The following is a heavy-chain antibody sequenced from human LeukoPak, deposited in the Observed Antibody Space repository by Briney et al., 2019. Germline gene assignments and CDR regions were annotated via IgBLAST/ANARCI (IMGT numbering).Heavy chain of an antibody. CDR2: ISGSGGST. J-gene: IGHJ4*02. CDR1: GFTFSSYA. V-gene: IGHV3-23*01. Sequence: GGSLRLSCAASGFTFSSYAMSWVRKAPGKGLEWVSAISGSGGSTYYADSVKGRFTISRDNSKNTLYLQMNSLRAEDTAVYYCAKGSYYYGSGSYFFDYWGQGTLVTVSS. D-gene: IGHD3-10*01. CDR3: AKGSYYYGSGSYFFDY.